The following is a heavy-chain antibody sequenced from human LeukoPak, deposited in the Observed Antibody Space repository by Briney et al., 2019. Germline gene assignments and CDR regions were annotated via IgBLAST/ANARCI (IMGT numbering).Heavy chain of an antibody. J-gene: IGHJ4*02. CDR3: ARAHYRDYGGSDY. V-gene: IGHV4-34*01. D-gene: IGHD4-17*01. CDR1: GGSFSGYS. Sequence: SETLSLTCAVYGGSFSGYSWSWIRQPPGKGLEWIGEINHSGSTYYNPSLKSRVTISVDMSKNQSSLKLTSVTAADTAVYYCARAHYRDYGGSDYWGQGTLVTVSS. CDR2: INHSGST.